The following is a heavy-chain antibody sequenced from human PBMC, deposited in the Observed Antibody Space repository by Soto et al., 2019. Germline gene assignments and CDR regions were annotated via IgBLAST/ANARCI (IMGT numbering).Heavy chain of an antibody. D-gene: IGHD6-19*01. J-gene: IGHJ4*02. V-gene: IGHV4-59*01. CDR2: IHYSWTT. CDR3: ARIPGWLQGFDS. Sequence: KPSETLSLTCTVSGTSISSYYWSWIRQPPGKGLEWIANIHYSWTTNYNPSLASRVTLSVDTSKNQFSLKMTSVTAADRAMYFCARIPGWLQGFDSWGQGTLVTVSS. CDR1: GTSISSYY.